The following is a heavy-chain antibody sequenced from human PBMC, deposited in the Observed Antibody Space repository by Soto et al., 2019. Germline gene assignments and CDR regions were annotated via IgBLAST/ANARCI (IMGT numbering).Heavy chain of an antibody. CDR3: ASSSGSGYQNFFDP. D-gene: IGHD3-22*01. V-gene: IGHV3-30-3*01. Sequence: GGSLRLSCAASGFNFNSYAMHWVRQAPGEGLEWVAVISYDGNKKYYADSVRGRFTISRDNSNNTLYLQMNSLRTEDTAVYYCASSSGSGYQNFFDPWGQGSLVTVSS. J-gene: IGHJ5*02. CDR1: GFNFNSYA. CDR2: ISYDGNKK.